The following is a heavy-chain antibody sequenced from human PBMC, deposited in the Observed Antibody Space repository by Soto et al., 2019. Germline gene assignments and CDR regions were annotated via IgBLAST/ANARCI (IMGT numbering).Heavy chain of an antibody. D-gene: IGHD6-6*01. Sequence: GASVKVSCKASGGTFSSYTISWVRQAPGQGLEWMGRIIPILGIANYAQKFQGRVTITADKSTSTAYMELSSLRSEDTAVYYCARDRSSSLVRGSPNFDYWGQGTLVTVSS. J-gene: IGHJ4*02. CDR1: GGTFSSYT. CDR3: ARDRSSSLVRGSPNFDY. V-gene: IGHV1-69*04. CDR2: IIPILGIA.